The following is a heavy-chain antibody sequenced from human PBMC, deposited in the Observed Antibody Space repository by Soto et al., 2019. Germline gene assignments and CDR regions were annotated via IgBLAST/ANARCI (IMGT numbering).Heavy chain of an antibody. J-gene: IGHJ4*02. CDR3: GKKPTMVPGAT. V-gene: IGHV4-4*02. Sequence: SETLSLTCAVSGDSMKNVNWWSWVRQSPGKGLEYIGEISHTGHTLYNPSLKSRITISKDESKNHFSLRLTSVSAADTAVYYWGKKPTMVPGATWGRGTLVTVSS. CDR1: GDSMKNVNW. CDR2: ISHTGHT. D-gene: IGHD2-8*01.